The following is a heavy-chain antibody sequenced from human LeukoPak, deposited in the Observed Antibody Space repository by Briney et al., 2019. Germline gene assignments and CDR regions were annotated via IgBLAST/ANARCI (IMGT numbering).Heavy chain of an antibody. CDR3: ASSPPSSIAVAGGYDY. CDR2: INPSGGST. Sequence: ASVKVSCKASGYTFTGYYMHWVRQAPGQGLEWMGIINPSGGSTSYAQKFQGRVTMTRDMSTSTVYMELSSLRSEDTAVYYCASSPPSSIAVAGGYDYWGQGTLVTVSS. CDR1: GYTFTGYY. D-gene: IGHD6-19*01. J-gene: IGHJ4*02. V-gene: IGHV1-46*01.